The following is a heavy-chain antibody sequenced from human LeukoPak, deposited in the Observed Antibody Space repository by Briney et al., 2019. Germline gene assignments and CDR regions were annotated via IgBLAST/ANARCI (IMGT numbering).Heavy chain of an antibody. J-gene: IGHJ4*02. CDR3: ARDLHPSHFDT. Sequence: GGSLRLSCVASGLSVSSNYMSWVRQAPGKGLEWFSVMYSGGHTYYADSVKGRFTVSRDYSKNTLYLQMNSLRAEDTAVYYCARDLHPSHFDTWGQGTLVTVSS. CDR1: GLSVSSNY. V-gene: IGHV3-53*01. CDR2: MYSGGHT.